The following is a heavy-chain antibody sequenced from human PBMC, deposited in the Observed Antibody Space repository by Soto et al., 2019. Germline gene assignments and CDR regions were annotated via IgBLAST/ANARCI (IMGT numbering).Heavy chain of an antibody. CDR1: GFSLSTSGVG. V-gene: IGHV2-5*01. Sequence: SGPTLANPTQTLTLTYSFSGFSLSTSGVGVGWIRQSPGKALEWLALIYWSGDEHYRPSLKSRLSIIKDTSKNHVVLIMTDMDPVDTATYYCASGLATLPVFAFDIWGQGTMVTVS. J-gene: IGHJ3*02. CDR3: ASGLATLPVFAFDI. D-gene: IGHD6-6*01. CDR2: IYWSGDE.